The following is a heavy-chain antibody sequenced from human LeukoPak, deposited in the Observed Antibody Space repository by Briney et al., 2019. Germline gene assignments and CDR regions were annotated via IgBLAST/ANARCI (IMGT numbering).Heavy chain of an antibody. J-gene: IGHJ4*02. Sequence: PSETLSLTCTVSGGSISSGGYYWSWIRQHPGKGLEWIGYIYYSGSTYYNPSLKSRVTISVDTSKNQFSLKLSSVTAADTAVYYCARALNHPYYYDSSGPLDYWGQGTLVTVSP. D-gene: IGHD3-22*01. CDR3: ARALNHPYYYDSSGPLDY. CDR1: GGSISSGGYY. CDR2: IYYSGST. V-gene: IGHV4-31*03.